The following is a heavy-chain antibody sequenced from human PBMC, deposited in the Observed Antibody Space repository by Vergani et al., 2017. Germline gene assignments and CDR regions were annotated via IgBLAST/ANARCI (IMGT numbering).Heavy chain of an antibody. CDR2: INHSGST. CDR1: GGSFSGYY. Sequence: QVQLQQWGAGLLKPSETLSLTCAVYGGSFSGYYWSWIRQPPGKGLEWIGEINHSGSTNYNPSLKSRVTISVDTSKNQFSLQLNSVTPEDTAVYYCARVAPIWGAAAGNYYYGMDVWGQGTTVTVSS. CDR3: ARVAPIWGAAAGNYYYGMDV. J-gene: IGHJ6*02. V-gene: IGHV4-34*01. D-gene: IGHD6-13*01.